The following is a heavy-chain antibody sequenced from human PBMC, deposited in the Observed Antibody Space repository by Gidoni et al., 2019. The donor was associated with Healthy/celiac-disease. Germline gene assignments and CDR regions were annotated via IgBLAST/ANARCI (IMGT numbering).Heavy chain of an antibody. CDR2: ISGSGGST. Sequence: EVQLLESGGGLVQPGGSLRLSCAASAFPFSSSPMSWARQAPGKGLEWVSAISGSGGSTYYADSVKGRFTISRYNSKNTLYLQMNSLRAENTAVYYCATHLAYDYVWGSYRMPYYYGMDVWGQGTTVTVSS. J-gene: IGHJ6*02. CDR3: ATHLAYDYVWGSYRMPYYYGMDV. V-gene: IGHV3-23*01. D-gene: IGHD3-16*02. CDR1: AFPFSSSP.